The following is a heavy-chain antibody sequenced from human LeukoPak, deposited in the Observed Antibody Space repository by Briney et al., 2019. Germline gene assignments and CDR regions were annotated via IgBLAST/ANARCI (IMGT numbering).Heavy chain of an antibody. D-gene: IGHD3-22*01. CDR1: GGTFSGYT. CDR2: IIPILGIA. J-gene: IGHJ6*02. Sequence: SVKVSCKASGGTFSGYTISWVRQAPGQGLEWMGRIIPILGIANYAQKFQGRVTITADKSTSTAYMELSSLRSEDTAVYYCARGPYYYDSSGTYYYGMDVWGQGTTVTVSS. V-gene: IGHV1-69*02. CDR3: ARGPYYYDSSGTYYYGMDV.